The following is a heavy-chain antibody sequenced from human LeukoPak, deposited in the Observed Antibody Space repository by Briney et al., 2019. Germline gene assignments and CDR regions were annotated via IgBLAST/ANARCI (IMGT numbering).Heavy chain of an antibody. J-gene: IGHJ6*03. V-gene: IGHV3-21*01. CDR3: ARDCCSSSTDYYYYYMDV. CDR2: ISSSSYI. CDR1: GFTFSSYS. Sequence: GGSLRLSCAASGFTFSSYSMNWVRQAPGKGLEWVSSISSSSYIYYADSVKGRFTISRDNAKNSLYLQMNSLRAEDTVVYYCARDCCSSSTDYYYYYMDVWGKGTTVTVSS. D-gene: IGHD6-6*01.